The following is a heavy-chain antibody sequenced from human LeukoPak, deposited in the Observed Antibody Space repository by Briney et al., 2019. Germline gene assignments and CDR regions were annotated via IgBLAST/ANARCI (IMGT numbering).Heavy chain of an antibody. CDR3: ARDRSTYYYYYGMDV. CDR1: GGSISSYY. Sequence: SETLSLTCTVSGGSISSYYWSWIRQPPGKGQEWIGYIYYSGSTNYNPSLKSRVTISVDTSKNQFSLKLSSVTAADTAVYYCARDRSTYYYYYGMDVWGQGTTVTVSS. J-gene: IGHJ6*02. CDR2: IYYSGST. V-gene: IGHV4-59*01.